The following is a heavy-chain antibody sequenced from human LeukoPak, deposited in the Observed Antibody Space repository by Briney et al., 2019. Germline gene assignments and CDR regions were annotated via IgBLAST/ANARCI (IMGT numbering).Heavy chain of an antibody. CDR2: TYYRSGWSS. CDR3: ARSGYFAEYFQH. J-gene: IGHJ1*01. CDR1: GDSISSNIAT. V-gene: IGHV6-1*01. D-gene: IGHD3-22*01. Sequence: SQTLSLTCAISGDSISSNIATWNWIRQSPSRGLEWLGRTYYRSGWSSDYALSVRGRITINADTSRNQFSLQLNSVIPEDTAMYYCARSGYFAEYFQHWGQGTLLTVSS.